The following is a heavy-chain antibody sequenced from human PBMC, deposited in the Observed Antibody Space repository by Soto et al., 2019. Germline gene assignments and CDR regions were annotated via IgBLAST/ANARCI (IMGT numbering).Heavy chain of an antibody. D-gene: IGHD1-26*01. CDR3: ARVRGSYNFDY. CDR2: INAGNGNT. V-gene: IGHV1-3*01. J-gene: IGHJ4*02. Sequence: ASVKVSCKASGYTFTGYAMHWVRQAPGQRLEWMGWINAGNGNTKYSQKFQGRVTITRDTSASTAYMELSSLRSEDTAVYYCARVRGSYNFDYWGQGTLVTVSS. CDR1: GYTFTGYA.